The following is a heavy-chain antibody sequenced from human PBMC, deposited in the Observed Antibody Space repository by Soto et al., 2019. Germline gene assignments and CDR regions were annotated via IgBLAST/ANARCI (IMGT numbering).Heavy chain of an antibody. V-gene: IGHV1-69*13. CDR2: IIPIFGTA. CDR1: GGTFSSYA. J-gene: IGHJ4*02. CDR3: ARERRGIAVAGSSFDY. D-gene: IGHD6-19*01. Sequence: SVKVSCKASGGTFSSYAISWVRQAPGQGLEWMGGIIPIFGTANYAQKFQGRVTITADESTSTAYMELSSLRSEDTAVYYCARERRGIAVAGSSFDYWGQGTVVTVS.